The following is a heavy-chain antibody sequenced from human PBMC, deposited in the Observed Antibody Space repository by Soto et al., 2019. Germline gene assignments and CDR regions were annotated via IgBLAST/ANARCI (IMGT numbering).Heavy chain of an antibody. CDR3: AAEPGYSYGLPGFEH. V-gene: IGHV1-58*02. J-gene: IGHJ4*02. CDR2: IVVGSGNT. Sequence: SVKVSCKASGFTFTSSAMQWVRQARGQRLEWIGWIVVGSGNTNYAQKFQERVTITRDMSTSTAYMDLSSLRSEYTAVYFCAAEPGYSYGLPGFEHWGQGTLVNVPS. D-gene: IGHD5-18*01. CDR1: GFTFTSSA.